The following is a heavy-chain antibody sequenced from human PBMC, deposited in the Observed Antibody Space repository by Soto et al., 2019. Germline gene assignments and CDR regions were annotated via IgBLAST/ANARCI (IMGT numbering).Heavy chain of an antibody. CDR2: ISAGGSDT. J-gene: IGHJ4*02. D-gene: IGHD2-2*01. V-gene: IGHV3-23*01. CDR1: GFVFSDYA. CDR3: ASVPIWCGSSSCYTEGFDS. Sequence: EVQLLDSGGGWVQPGGSLRLSCVASGFVFSDYAMSWVRQAPGKGLEWVSAISAGGSDTYYADSVKGRFTLSRVNSKNTLYLQMNTLRAEDTAIYYCASVPIWCGSSSCYTEGFDSWGQGTLVTDSS.